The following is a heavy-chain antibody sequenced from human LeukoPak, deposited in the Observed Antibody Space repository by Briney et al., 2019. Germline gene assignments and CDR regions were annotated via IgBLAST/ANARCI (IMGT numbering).Heavy chain of an antibody. CDR3: AKAYSSGWYYFDY. Sequence: GGSLRLSCAASGFTFSSYSMGWVRQAPGKGLEWASAISGSGGSTYYADSVKGRFTISRDNSKNTLYLQMNSLRAEDTAVYYCAKAYSSGWYYFDYWGQGTLVTVSS. CDR1: GFTFSSYS. V-gene: IGHV3-23*01. CDR2: ISGSGGST. J-gene: IGHJ4*02. D-gene: IGHD6-19*01.